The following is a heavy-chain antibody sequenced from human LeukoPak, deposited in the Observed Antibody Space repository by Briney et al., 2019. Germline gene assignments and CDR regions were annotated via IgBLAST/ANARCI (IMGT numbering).Heavy chain of an antibody. D-gene: IGHD2-2*01. Sequence: GRSLRLSCTASGFTFSSYGVHWVRQAPGKGLVWVAVIWNDGSNKYYAYSVKGRFTISRDNSKNTLYLQMNSLRAEDTAVYYCARAEYQLPYYFDYWGQGTLVTVSS. CDR2: IWNDGSNK. J-gene: IGHJ4*02. CDR3: ARAEYQLPYYFDY. CDR1: GFTFSSYG. V-gene: IGHV3-33*01.